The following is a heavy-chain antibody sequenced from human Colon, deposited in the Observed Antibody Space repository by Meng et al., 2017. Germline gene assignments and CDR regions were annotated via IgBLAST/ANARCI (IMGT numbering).Heavy chain of an antibody. V-gene: IGHV6-1*01. CDR2: TYYRSKWYN. CDR3: ARDHGYSYGLPLDY. J-gene: IGHJ4*02. CDR1: GDRVSSNTAA. D-gene: IGHD5-18*01. Sequence: QVQLQQSGPGLVKPSQTLSPTCVISGDRVSSNTAAWNWIRQSPSRGLEWLGRTYYRSKWYNAYAVSVKSRMTFNADTSKNQVSLQVNSVTPEDTAVYYCARDHGYSYGLPLDYWGQGILVTVSS.